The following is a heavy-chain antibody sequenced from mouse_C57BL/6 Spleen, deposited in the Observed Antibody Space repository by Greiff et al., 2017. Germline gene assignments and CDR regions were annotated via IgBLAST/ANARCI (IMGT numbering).Heavy chain of an antibody. CDR3: ARIFVFITTVVAKDY. Sequence: QVQLKESGPELVKPGASVKISCKASGYSFTSYYIHWVKQRPGQGLEWIGWIYPGSGNTKYNEKFKGKATLTADTSSSTAYMQLSSLTSEDSAVYYCARIFVFITTVVAKDYWGQGTTLTVSS. D-gene: IGHD1-1*01. CDR1: GYSFTSYY. CDR2: IYPGSGNT. V-gene: IGHV1-66*01. J-gene: IGHJ2*01.